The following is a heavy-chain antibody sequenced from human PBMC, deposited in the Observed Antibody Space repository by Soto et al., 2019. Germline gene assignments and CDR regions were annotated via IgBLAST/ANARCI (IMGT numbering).Heavy chain of an antibody. J-gene: IGHJ6*02. CDR1: GYTMTELS. V-gene: IGHV1-24*01. CDR3: AIGLEWSDTYYYYGMDV. D-gene: IGHD3-3*01. CDR2: FDPEDGET. Sequence: XSVKVSCKVSGYTMTELSMHWVRQSPGKGLEWMGGFDPEDGETIYAQKFQGRVTMTEDTSTDTAYMELSSLRSEDTAVYYCAIGLEWSDTYYYYGMDVWGQGTTVTVSS.